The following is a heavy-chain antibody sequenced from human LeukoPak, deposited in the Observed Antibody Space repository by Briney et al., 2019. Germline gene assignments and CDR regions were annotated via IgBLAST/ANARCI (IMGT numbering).Heavy chain of an antibody. J-gene: IGHJ4*02. D-gene: IGHD6-13*01. CDR2: IYHSGST. CDR1: GGSISSSNW. V-gene: IGHV4-4*02. CDR3: ARDQYGSSWYYFDY. Sequence: PSGTLSLTCAVSGGSISSSNWWSWVRQPPGKGLEWIGEIYHSGSTNYNPSLKSRVTISVDKSKNQFSLKLSSVTAADTAVYYCARDQYGSSWYYFDYWGQGTLVTVSS.